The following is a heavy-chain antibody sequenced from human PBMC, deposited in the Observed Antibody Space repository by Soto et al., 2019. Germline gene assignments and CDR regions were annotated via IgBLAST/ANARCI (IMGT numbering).Heavy chain of an antibody. CDR2: TRNKVNNYAP. J-gene: IGHJ4*02. Sequence: EVQLVQSGGGLVQPGGSLRLSCAASGFIFSDYSMDWVRQFPGKGLEWVGRTRNKVNNYAPEYAPSVKGRFSISRHDSEDSMYLQLNSLKAEDTAVYYCARDTGGSYDFWGQGALVTVSS. CDR3: ARDTGGSYDF. CDR1: GFIFSDYS. V-gene: IGHV3-72*01. D-gene: IGHD1-26*01.